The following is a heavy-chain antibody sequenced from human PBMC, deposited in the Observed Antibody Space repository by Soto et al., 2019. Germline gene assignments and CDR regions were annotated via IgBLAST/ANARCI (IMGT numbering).Heavy chain of an antibody. CDR2: ISGSGKDT. D-gene: IGHD2-2*01. Sequence: PGGTLRLSCAASGFDLTSSRMYWVRQAPGKGLEWVASISGSGKDTFYRHSVKGRFAISRDSAGTSLFLRMDSVKVEDTAVYHCARVYLVIGSASSSSMDFRGPGTSVTVSS. V-gene: IGHV3-21*01. CDR1: GFDLTSSR. CDR3: ARVYLVIGSASSSSMDF. J-gene: IGHJ6*02.